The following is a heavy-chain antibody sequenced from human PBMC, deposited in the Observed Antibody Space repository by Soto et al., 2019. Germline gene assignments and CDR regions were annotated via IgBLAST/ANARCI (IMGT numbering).Heavy chain of an antibody. D-gene: IGHD3-22*01. CDR1: GFTFSSYA. Sequence: GWSLRLSCAASGFTFSSYAMSWVRQAPGKGLEWVSAISGSGGSTYYADSVKGRFTISRDNSKNTLYLQMNSLRAEDTAVYYCAKDSYRPGADSSGSPADYWGQGTLVTVSS. CDR3: AKDSYRPGADSSGSPADY. CDR2: ISGSGGST. V-gene: IGHV3-23*01. J-gene: IGHJ4*02.